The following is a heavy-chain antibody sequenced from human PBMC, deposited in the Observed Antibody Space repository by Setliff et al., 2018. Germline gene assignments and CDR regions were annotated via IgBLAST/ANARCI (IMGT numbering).Heavy chain of an antibody. D-gene: IGHD2-8*02. V-gene: IGHV4-59*08. CDR3: TVYNTGLSKDHY. CDR1: GGSISSHY. J-gene: IGHJ4*02. CDR2: IYYSGST. Sequence: SETLSLTCTVSGGSISSHYWSWIRQPTGKGLEWIGSIYYSGSTNYNPSLKSRVTISVNTSKNQFSLKLSSVTAADTAVYYCTVYNTGLSKDHYWGQGTPVTVSS.